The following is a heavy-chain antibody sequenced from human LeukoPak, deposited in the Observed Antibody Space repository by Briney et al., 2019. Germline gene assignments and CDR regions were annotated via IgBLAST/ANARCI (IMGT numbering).Heavy chain of an antibody. CDR2: IYPGDSDT. CDR1: GYSFTSYW. CDR3: ARQLYCGGDCYRPYYFDY. J-gene: IGHJ4*02. Sequence: GESLKISCKGSGYSFTSYWIGWVRQMPGKGLEWMGIIYPGDSDTRYSPSFQGQVTISADKSISTAYLQCSSLKASDTAMYYCARQLYCGGDCYRPYYFDYWGQGTLVTVSS. V-gene: IGHV5-51*01. D-gene: IGHD2-21*02.